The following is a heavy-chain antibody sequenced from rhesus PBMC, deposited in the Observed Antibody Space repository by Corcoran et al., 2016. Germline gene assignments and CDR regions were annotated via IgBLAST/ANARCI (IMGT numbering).Heavy chain of an antibody. CDR2: ISYSGST. J-gene: IGHJ5-1*01. V-gene: IGHV4-122*02. CDR3: ARGPPFDV. CDR1: GGPIRSIHYY. Sequence: QVQLQESGPGLVKPSETLSLTCAVSGGPIRSIHYYLAWIRQAPGKGLEWVGYISYSGSTSYNPSLKSRVTISRDTSKNQFSLKLSSVTAADTAVYYCARGPPFDVWGPGVLVTVSS.